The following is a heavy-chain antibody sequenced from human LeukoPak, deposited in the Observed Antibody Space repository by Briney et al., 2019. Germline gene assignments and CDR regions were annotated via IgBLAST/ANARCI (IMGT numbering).Heavy chain of an antibody. J-gene: IGHJ4*02. D-gene: IGHD6-19*01. Sequence: PGGSLRLSCSASGFTFKNFAMHWVRQIPGRGLEYVSAITTTGDGTYYAESVKGRFIISRDNSKNTLYLQMSSLKAEDTAVYYCVKRGYASGWPFFDYWGQGTLVTVSS. CDR1: GFTFKNFA. CDR3: VKRGYASGWPFFDY. V-gene: IGHV3-64D*06. CDR2: ITTTGDGT.